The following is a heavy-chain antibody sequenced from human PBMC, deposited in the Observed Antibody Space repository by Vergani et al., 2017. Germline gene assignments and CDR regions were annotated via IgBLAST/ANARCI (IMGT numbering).Heavy chain of an antibody. V-gene: IGHV1-46*03. CDR1: GYTFSNYY. CDR3: ARGDYGILTGYGY. Sequence: QVQVVQSGAEVKKSGASVKVSCKTSGYTFSNYYMHWVRPAPGQGLEWMGIINPSGGHTNYAQKFQGRVTMTRDTSTSTVYMELSSLRSEDTAIYYCARGDYGILTGYGYWGQGTMVTVSA. J-gene: IGHJ4*02. CDR2: INPSGGHT. D-gene: IGHD3-9*01.